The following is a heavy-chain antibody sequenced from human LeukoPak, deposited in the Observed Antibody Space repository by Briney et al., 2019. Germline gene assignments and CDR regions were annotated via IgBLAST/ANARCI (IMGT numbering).Heavy chain of an antibody. CDR2: IWYDGSNK. J-gene: IGHJ4*02. CDR3: ARDTLGYFDY. CDR1: GFTFSSYG. Sequence: QPGRSLRLSGAASGFTFSSYGMHWVRQAPGKGLEWVAVIWYDGSNKYYADSVKGRFTISRDNSKNTLYLQMNSLRAEDTAVYYCARDTLGYFDYWGQGTLVTVSS. V-gene: IGHV3-33*01.